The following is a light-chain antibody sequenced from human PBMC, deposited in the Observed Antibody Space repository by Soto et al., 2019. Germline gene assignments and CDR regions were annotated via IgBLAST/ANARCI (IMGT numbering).Light chain of an antibody. CDR1: KLGDRY. J-gene: IGLJ1*01. CDR3: QAWDSSTAV. Sequence: SYELTQPPSVSVSPGQTARITCSGDKLGDRYVSWYQQKPGQSPVMVIYQDNKRPSGIPERFSGSNSGNTATLTISGTQAMDDIDYYCQAWDSSTAVFGPGTKVTVL. CDR2: QDN. V-gene: IGLV3-1*01.